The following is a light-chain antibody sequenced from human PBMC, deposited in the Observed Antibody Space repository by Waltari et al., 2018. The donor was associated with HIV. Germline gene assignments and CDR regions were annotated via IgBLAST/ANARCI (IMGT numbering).Light chain of an antibody. J-gene: IGKJ1*01. V-gene: IGKV1-6*01. Sequence: AIQMTQFPSSLSASVGERVTITCRTSQGIRNDLAWYQQRPVTAPKLLIFDAATVQRAAPTRFGGRASGTEFTLTISSLQTEDFATYFCLQDYDYPRTFGQGTKVELK. CDR2: DAA. CDR1: QGIRND. CDR3: LQDYDYPRT.